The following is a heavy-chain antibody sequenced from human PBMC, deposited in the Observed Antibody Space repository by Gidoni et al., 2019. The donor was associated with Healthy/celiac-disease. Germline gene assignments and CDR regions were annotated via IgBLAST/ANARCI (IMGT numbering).Heavy chain of an antibody. CDR3: ARELVVAAVNWFDP. J-gene: IGHJ5*02. CDR1: GGTFSSYA. CDR2: ISPIFGTA. D-gene: IGHD2-15*01. V-gene: IGHV1-69*06. Sequence: QVQLVQSGAEVKKPGSSVKVSCKASGGTFSSYAISWVRQAPGQGLEWMGGISPIFGTANYAQKFQGRGTITADKSTSTAYMELSSLRSEDTAVYYCARELVVAAVNWFDPWGQGTLVTVSS.